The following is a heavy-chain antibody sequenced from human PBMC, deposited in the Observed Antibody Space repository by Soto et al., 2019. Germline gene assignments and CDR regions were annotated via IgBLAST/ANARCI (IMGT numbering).Heavy chain of an antibody. D-gene: IGHD3-22*01. J-gene: IGHJ4*02. CDR1: GFTFSSYN. CDR3: ESAKTGQNKPYDSSGYHCDY. CDR2: ISSSSSTI. V-gene: IGHV3-48*01. Sequence: EVQLVESGGGLVQPGGSLRLSCAASGFTFSSYNMNWVRQVPGKGLEWVSYISSSSSTIHYADSVKGRSTISRDNAKNSLYLQMNSLRAEDTAVYYCESAKTGQNKPYDSSGYHCDYWGQGTLVTVSS.